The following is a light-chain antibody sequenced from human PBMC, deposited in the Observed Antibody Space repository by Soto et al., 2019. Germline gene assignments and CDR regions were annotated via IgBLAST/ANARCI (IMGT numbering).Light chain of an antibody. CDR1: QSISND. V-gene: IGKV1-39*01. CDR3: QQSYSTPPYT. Sequence: DIQMAQSPSSLSASVGDTVTITCRASQSISNDLYWYQQKPGKAPKLLIYAASTLQGGVPSRFSGSGSGTDFTLTLSSLQPEDFATYYCQQSYSTPPYTFGQGTRLEIK. J-gene: IGKJ2*01. CDR2: AAS.